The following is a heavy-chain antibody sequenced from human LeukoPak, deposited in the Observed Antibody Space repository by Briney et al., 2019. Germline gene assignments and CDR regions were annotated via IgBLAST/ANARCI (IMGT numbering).Heavy chain of an antibody. CDR2: ISSSGSTI. J-gene: IGHJ4*02. V-gene: IGHV3-11*01. D-gene: IGHD2-2*01. CDR1: GFTFRDYY. CDR3: ASDFCSSTSCYANAELDY. Sequence: GGLRLSCAASGFTFRDYYMSWIRQAPGKGLEWVSYISSSGSTIYYADSVKGRFTISRDNAKNSLYLQMNSLRAEDTAVYYCASDFCSSTSCYANAELDYWGQGTLVTVSS.